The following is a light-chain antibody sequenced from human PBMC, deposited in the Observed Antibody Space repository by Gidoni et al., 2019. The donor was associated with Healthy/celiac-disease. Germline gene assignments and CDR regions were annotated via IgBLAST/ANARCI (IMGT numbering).Light chain of an antibody. J-gene: IGKJ4*01. CDR1: QSVSSSY. CDR3: QQYGSSLALT. V-gene: IGKV3-20*01. Sequence: EIVLPQSPGTLSLSPGERATLSCRASQSVSSSYLAWYQQKPGQDPRLLIYGASSRATGIPDRFSGSGSGTDFTLTISRLEPEDVAVYYCQQYGSSLALTFGGGTKVEIK. CDR2: GAS.